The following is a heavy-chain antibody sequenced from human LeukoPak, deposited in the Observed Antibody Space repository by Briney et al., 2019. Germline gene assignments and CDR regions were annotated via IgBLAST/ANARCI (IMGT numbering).Heavy chain of an antibody. CDR1: GYSISSGCY. CDR2: IYHSGST. Sequence: SETLSLTCAVSGYSISSGCYWGWIRQPPGKGLEWIGSIYHSGSTYYNPSLKSRVTISVDTSKNQFSLKLSSVTAADTAVYYCARENSPFDYWGHGTLVTVSS. J-gene: IGHJ4*01. CDR3: ARENSPFDY. V-gene: IGHV4-38-2*02.